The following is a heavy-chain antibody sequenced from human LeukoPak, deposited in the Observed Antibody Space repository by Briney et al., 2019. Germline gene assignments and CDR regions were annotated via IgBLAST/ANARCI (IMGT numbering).Heavy chain of an antibody. J-gene: IGHJ3*01. CDR1: GDSFNSNW. CDR3: ASQRINLGELFAFDL. Sequence: GESLKISCKGSGDSFNSNWIGWVRQMLGKGLEWMGIVYPGDSDTGYSPPFEGQVTISPDKSTSTAYLQWSALKASDTAIYYCASQRINLGELFAFDLWGQGTMVAVSS. V-gene: IGHV5-51*01. D-gene: IGHD3-16*01. CDR2: VYPGDSDT.